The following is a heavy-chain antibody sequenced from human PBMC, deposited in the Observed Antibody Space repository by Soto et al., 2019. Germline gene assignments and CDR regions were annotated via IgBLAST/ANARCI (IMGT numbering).Heavy chain of an antibody. D-gene: IGHD4-17*01. CDR1: GYTFTSYG. Sequence: QVQLVQSGPDLKRPGASMKVSCKASGYTFTSYGISWVRQAPGQGLEWMAWISPLKGRTQYSQKAQGRVTLSTDTSSNTAYMEITTLRGYDTAVYYCAMDYGDRPEYFKHWGQGTLVTVS. CDR3: AMDYGDRPEYFKH. J-gene: IGHJ1*01. V-gene: IGHV1-18*04. CDR2: ISPLKGRT.